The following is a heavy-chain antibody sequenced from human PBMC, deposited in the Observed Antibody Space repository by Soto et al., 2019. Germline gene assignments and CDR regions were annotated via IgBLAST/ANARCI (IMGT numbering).Heavy chain of an antibody. Sequence: QVQLQQWGAGLLKPSETLSLTCAAYGGSFRGYYWCWIRQPPGRGLEWIGEINHSGSTYYNPSLTSRVTISVDTSTNHFSLKLTSVTAADAAVYYCARGGIAARRQHWGQGTLVTVSS. V-gene: IGHV4-34*01. D-gene: IGHD6-6*01. J-gene: IGHJ1*01. CDR1: GGSFRGYY. CDR3: ARGGIAARRQH. CDR2: INHSGST.